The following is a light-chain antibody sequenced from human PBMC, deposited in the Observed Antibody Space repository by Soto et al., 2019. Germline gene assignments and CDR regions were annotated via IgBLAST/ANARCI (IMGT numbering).Light chain of an antibody. J-gene: IGKJ1*01. CDR2: KAS. V-gene: IGKV1-5*03. CDR3: QKYSTYSWT. CDR1: QSISSW. Sequence: DIQMTQSPSTLSASVGDRVTITCRASQSISSWLAWYQQKPGKAPKLLIYKASNLESGVPSRCSGSGSGTEFTLTISSLQPDDFAPYYCQKYSTYSWTFGQGTQVEI.